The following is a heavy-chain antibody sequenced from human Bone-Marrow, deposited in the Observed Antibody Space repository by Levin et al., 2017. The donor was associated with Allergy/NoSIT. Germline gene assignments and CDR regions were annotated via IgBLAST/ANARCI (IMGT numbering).Heavy chain of an antibody. D-gene: IGHD2-15*01. CDR3: AKSDCSGGSCYPYSGYRRAYYFDY. Sequence: GESLKISCAASGFTFSSYAMSWVRQAPGKGLEWVSAISGSGGSTYYADSVKGRFTISRDNSKNTLYLQMNSLRAEDTAVYYCAKSDCSGGSCYPYSGYRRAYYFDYWGQGTLVTVSS. CDR2: ISGSGGST. J-gene: IGHJ4*02. CDR1: GFTFSSYA. V-gene: IGHV3-23*01.